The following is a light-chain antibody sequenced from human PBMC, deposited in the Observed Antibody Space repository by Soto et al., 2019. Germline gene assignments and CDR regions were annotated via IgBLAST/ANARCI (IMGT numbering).Light chain of an antibody. CDR3: SSYGSRYNYV. J-gene: IGLJ1*01. CDR1: SSDVGGYNY. Sequence: QSVLTQPPSASGSPGQSVTISCTGTSSDVGGYNYVSWYQQYPGKAPKLMIYEVNKRPSGVPDRFSGSKSGNTASLTVSGLQAEDEADYYCSSYGSRYNYVFGTGTTVTVL. V-gene: IGLV2-8*01. CDR2: EVN.